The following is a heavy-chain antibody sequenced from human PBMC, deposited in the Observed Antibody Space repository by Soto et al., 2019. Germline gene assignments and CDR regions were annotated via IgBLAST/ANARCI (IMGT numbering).Heavy chain of an antibody. V-gene: IGHV1-24*01. D-gene: IGHD1-7*01. J-gene: IGHJ5*02. CDR2: FDPEDGET. CDR3: ATLWIGWNYGYNRFDP. CDR1: GYTLTELS. Sequence: ASVKVSCKVSGYTLTELSMHWVRQAPGKGLEWMGGFDPEDGETIYAQKFQGRVTMTEDTSTDTAYMELSSLRSEDTAVYYCATLWIGWNYGYNRFDPWGQGTLVTVSS.